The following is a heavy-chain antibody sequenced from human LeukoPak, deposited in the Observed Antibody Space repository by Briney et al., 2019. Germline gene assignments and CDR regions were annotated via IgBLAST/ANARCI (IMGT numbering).Heavy chain of an antibody. V-gene: IGHV3-23*01. CDR3: AKDGLPNWFDP. D-gene: IGHD5-12*01. CDR1: GFTFSSYA. J-gene: IGHJ5*02. Sequence: PGGSLRLSCAASGFTFSSYAFTWVRQAPGKGLEWVSTVSGGGGTFYVDSVKGRFTISRDNSKTTLYLQMNSLRAEDTAVYYCAKDGLPNWFDPWGQGTLVTVSS. CDR2: VSGGGGT.